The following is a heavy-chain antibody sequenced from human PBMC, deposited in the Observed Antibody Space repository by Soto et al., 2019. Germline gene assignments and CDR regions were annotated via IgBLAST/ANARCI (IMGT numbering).Heavy chain of an antibody. CDR3: AKDRHAYGSSGSWVYDY. V-gene: IGHV3-30*18. D-gene: IGHD3-22*01. CDR2: ISYDGKNK. CDR1: GFTFSSSG. Sequence: QVQLVESGGGVVQPGRSLRLSCIPSGFTFSSSGMHWVRQAPGKGLEWVAVISYDGKNKYYADSVKGRFTISRDNSKNTLYLQMNSLRAEDTAVSYCAKDRHAYGSSGSWVYDYWGQGTLVTVSS. J-gene: IGHJ4*02.